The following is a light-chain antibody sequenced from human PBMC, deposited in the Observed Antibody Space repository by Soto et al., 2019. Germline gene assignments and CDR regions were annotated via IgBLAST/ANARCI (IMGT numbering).Light chain of an antibody. CDR2: AAS. Sequence: EIVLTQSPGTLSLSPGDRATLSCRASQTISSTYLAWYQQNPGQAPRLLIYAASTRATGVPDRFSGSGSGTDFTLTISRLEPEDFAVYYCQQYGSSPWTFGQGTKVDIK. CDR1: QTISSTY. V-gene: IGKV3-20*01. CDR3: QQYGSSPWT. J-gene: IGKJ1*01.